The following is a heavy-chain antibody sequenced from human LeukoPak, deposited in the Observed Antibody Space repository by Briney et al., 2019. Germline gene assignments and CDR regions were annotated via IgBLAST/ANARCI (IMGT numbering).Heavy chain of an antibody. Sequence: GGSLRLSCAASGFTLSLYEMNWVRQAPGKGLEWVSYISSRGDTIYYADSVKGRFTISRDNAKNSLYLQMNSLRAADTALYYCARDRSAFSGYDFFDYWGQGTLVTVSS. CDR1: GFTLSLYE. J-gene: IGHJ4*02. CDR3: ARDRSAFSGYDFFDY. D-gene: IGHD5-12*01. CDR2: ISSRGDTI. V-gene: IGHV3-48*03.